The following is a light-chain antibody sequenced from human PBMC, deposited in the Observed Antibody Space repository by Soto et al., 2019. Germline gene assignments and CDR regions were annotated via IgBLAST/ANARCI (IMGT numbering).Light chain of an antibody. CDR1: SSDIGSYNY. J-gene: IGLJ1*01. CDR2: DVS. V-gene: IGLV2-14*03. CDR3: NSYIITGPNV. Sequence: QSVLTQPASVSGSPGQSITISCTGTSSDIGSYNYVSWYQHHPGKAPKLIIYDVSNRPSGVSDRFSGSKSGNTASLTISWLQAEAEADYYCNSYIITGPNVFGTRTKLTVL.